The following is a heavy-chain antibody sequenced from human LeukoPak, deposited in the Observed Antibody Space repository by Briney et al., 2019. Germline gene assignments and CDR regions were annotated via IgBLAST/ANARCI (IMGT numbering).Heavy chain of an antibody. J-gene: IGHJ4*02. CDR3: ARRPAGTPHFDY. CDR1: GGSIRSYF. Sequence: SETLSLTCTVSGGSIRSYFWSWIRQPPGKGLEWIGYVYYSGSTNYNPSLKSRVTISVDTSKKQFSLKLSSVTAPDTAVYYCARRPAGTPHFDYWGQGTLVTVSS. D-gene: IGHD2-2*01. V-gene: IGHV4-59*08. CDR2: VYYSGST.